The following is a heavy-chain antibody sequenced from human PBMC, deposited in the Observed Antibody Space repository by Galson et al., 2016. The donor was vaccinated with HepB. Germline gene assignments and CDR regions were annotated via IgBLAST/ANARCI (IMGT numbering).Heavy chain of an antibody. V-gene: IGHV3-7*03. Sequence: SLRLSCAASGFSFSKYWMSWVRQTPGKGLEWVASIKEDGSVKNHVDSVKGRFTISRDNAKNSLYLQMSSLRPEDTAVYCCVRDFDSHDYTAWFESWGRGTLVTVSS. CDR2: IKEDGSVK. J-gene: IGHJ5*01. CDR3: VRDFDSHDYTAWFES. D-gene: IGHD3-9*01. CDR1: GFSFSKYW.